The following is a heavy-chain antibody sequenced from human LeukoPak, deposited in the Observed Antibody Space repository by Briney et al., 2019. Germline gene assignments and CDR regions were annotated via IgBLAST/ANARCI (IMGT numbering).Heavy chain of an antibody. CDR3: AKDSCSGGSCYSDY. CDR2: INWNGGST. Sequence: GGSLRLSCAASGFTFDDYGMSWVRQAPGKGLEWVSGINWNGGSTGYADSVKGRFTISRDNSKNTLYLQMNSLRAEDTAVYYCAKDSCSGGSCYSDYWGQGTLVTVSS. D-gene: IGHD2-15*01. J-gene: IGHJ4*02. V-gene: IGHV3-20*04. CDR1: GFTFDDYG.